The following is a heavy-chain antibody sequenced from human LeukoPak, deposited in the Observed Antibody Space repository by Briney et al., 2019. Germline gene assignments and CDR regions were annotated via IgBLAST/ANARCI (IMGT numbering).Heavy chain of an antibody. V-gene: IGHV4-34*01. D-gene: IGHD2-2*01. CDR1: GGSFSGYY. J-gene: IGHJ5*02. Sequence: PSETLSLTCAVYGGSFSGYYWSWIRQPPGKGLGWIGEINHSGCTNYNPSLKSRVTISVDTSKNQFSLKLSSVTAADTAVYYCAIHIVVVPAAKKKNWFDPWGQGTLVTVSS. CDR3: AIHIVVVPAAKKKNWFDP. CDR2: INHSGCT.